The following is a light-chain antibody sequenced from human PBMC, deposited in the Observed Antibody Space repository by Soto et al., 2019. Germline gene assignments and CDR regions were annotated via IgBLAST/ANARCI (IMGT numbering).Light chain of an antibody. CDR2: DVS. CDR1: QSISRW. CDR3: QQDDTYWT. V-gene: IGKV1-5*01. J-gene: IGKJ1*01. Sequence: DIQMTQSPSTLSASVGDRVTITCRASQSISRWLAWYQQKPGKAPKVLIHDVSILESGVPSRFSGSGSGTEFTLTISSLQPDDFATYYCQQDDTYWTFGQGTKVEIK.